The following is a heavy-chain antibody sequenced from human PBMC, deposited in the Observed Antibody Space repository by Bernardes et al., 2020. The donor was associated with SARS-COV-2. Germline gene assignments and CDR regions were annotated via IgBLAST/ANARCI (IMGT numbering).Heavy chain of an antibody. CDR2: IYSGHNT. CDR1: GFTVSSSY. D-gene: IGHD3-10*01. CDR3: ASPGGYGSVDY. V-gene: IGHV3-53*01. J-gene: IGHJ4*02. Sequence: GGSLRLSCAVSGFTVSSSYMSWVRQAPGKGLEWVSVIYSGHNTYYADSVKGRFTISRDNSKNTLYLQMNSLRAEDTAVYYCASPGGYGSVDYWGQGTLVTVSS.